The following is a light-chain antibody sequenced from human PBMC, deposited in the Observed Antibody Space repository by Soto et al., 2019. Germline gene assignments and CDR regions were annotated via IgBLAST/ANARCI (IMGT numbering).Light chain of an antibody. CDR3: QQYSNWPYT. CDR2: GAS. Sequence: EIVMTQSPATLSLSPGERVTLSCRASQSVSSKLAWYQQKPGQAPRLLIYGASNRATDIPARFSGSRSGTEFTLTISRLQSEDFAIFYCQQYSNWPYTFGQGTKLQIK. CDR1: QSVSSK. J-gene: IGKJ2*01. V-gene: IGKV3-15*01.